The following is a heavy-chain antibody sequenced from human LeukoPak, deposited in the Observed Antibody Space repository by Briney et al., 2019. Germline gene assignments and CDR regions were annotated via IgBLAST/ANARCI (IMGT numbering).Heavy chain of an antibody. J-gene: IGHJ3*02. Sequence: SETLSLTCAVYGGSFSGYYWSWIRQPPGKGLEWIGEINHSGSTNYNPSLKSRVTISVDTSKNQFSLKLSSVTAADTAVYYCARGPASLRYSDWWPLGAFDIWGQGTMVTVSS. V-gene: IGHV4-34*01. CDR3: ARGPASLRYSDWWPLGAFDI. CDR2: INHSGST. D-gene: IGHD3-9*01. CDR1: GGSFSGYY.